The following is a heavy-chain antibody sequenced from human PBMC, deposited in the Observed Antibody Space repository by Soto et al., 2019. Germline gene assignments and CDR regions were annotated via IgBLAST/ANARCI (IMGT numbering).Heavy chain of an antibody. CDR1: VFTFSSYW. Sequence: GGSLRLSCASSVFTFSSYWMSCVRHSPGKWLEWVANIKQDGSEKYYVDSVKGRFTISRDNAKNSLYLQMNSLRAEDTAVYYCARVPVDSTATYYYSYGMDVWGQGTTVNVSS. CDR2: IKQDGSEK. D-gene: IGHD5-12*01. V-gene: IGHV3-7*03. CDR3: ARVPVDSTATYYYSYGMDV. J-gene: IGHJ6*02.